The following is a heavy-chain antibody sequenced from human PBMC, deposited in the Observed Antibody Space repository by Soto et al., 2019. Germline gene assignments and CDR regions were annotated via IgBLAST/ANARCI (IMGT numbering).Heavy chain of an antibody. J-gene: IGHJ4*02. CDR1: GGSISSAAYC. CDR3: ARGPSGDKVDY. Sequence: QVQLQESGPRLVSPSQTLSLTCTVSGGSISSAAYCWSWIRQSPDKGLEWIGHIYDGGTTYSSPSLKGRVTISADTSETQFSLKLHSVSAADTAVYYCARGPSGDKVDYWGQGIQVTVSS. V-gene: IGHV4-30-4*01. CDR2: IYDGGTT. D-gene: IGHD7-27*01.